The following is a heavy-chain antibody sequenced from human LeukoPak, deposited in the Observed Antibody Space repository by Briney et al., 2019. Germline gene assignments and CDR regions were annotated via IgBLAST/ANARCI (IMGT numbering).Heavy chain of an antibody. Sequence: ASVKISCKASGNSLPTYGITWVRQAPGQGLERMGWISSYNGNTDYAQKFQGRVSMTTDTSTNTAYLELRGLRSNDTAVYFCARPAKGAYFYYYMDVWGKGTTVTVSS. J-gene: IGHJ6*03. V-gene: IGHV1-18*01. CDR3: ARPAKGAYFYYYMDV. CDR2: ISSYNGNT. CDR1: GNSLPTYG. D-gene: IGHD2-2*01.